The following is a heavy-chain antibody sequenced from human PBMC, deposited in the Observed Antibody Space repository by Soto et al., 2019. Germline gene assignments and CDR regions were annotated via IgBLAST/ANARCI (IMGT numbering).Heavy chain of an antibody. V-gene: IGHV3-7*05. CDR3: AKSLSAIPGDS. Sequence: EVQLVESGGGLVQSGGSLRLYCAASGFTFSSYWMSWVRQGPGKGPEWVANIKQDGSEKYYVDSVKGRFTISRDNAKNSLYLQMTSLRAEDTAVYHCAKSLSAIPGDSWGQGTLVTVSS. CDR1: GFTFSSYW. J-gene: IGHJ4*02. D-gene: IGHD2-2*01. CDR2: IKQDGSEK.